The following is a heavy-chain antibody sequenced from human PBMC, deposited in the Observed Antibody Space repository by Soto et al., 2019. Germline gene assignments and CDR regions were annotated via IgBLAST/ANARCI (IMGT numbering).Heavy chain of an antibody. Sequence: SETLSLTCTVSGGSISSYYWSWIRQPPGKGLERIGYIYYSGSTNYNPSLKSRVTISVDTSKNQFSLKLSSVTAADTAVYYCARHVSIGGSYPGGWFDPWGQGTLVTVSS. CDR1: GGSISSYY. J-gene: IGHJ5*02. V-gene: IGHV4-59*08. CDR2: IYYSGST. CDR3: ARHVSIGGSYPGGWFDP. D-gene: IGHD1-26*01.